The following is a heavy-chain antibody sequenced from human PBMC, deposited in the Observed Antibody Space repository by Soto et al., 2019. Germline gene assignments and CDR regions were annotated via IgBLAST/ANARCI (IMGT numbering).Heavy chain of an antibody. CDR1: GGSFSGYY. J-gene: IGHJ4*02. Sequence: QVQLQQWGAGLLKPSETLSLTCAVYGGSFSGYYWSWIRQPPGKGLEWIGEINHSGSTNYNPSLKSRVPISVDPSKNQFSLKLSSVTAADTAVYYCARKTVFGVVKWRVGNDYWGQGTLVTVSS. CDR3: ARKTVFGVVKWRVGNDY. CDR2: INHSGST. V-gene: IGHV4-34*01. D-gene: IGHD3-3*01.